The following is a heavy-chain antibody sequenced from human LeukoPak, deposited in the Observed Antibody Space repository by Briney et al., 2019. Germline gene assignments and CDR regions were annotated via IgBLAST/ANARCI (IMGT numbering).Heavy chain of an antibody. CDR3: ARTYYDFWSGYYTGPGDY. V-gene: IGHV3-20*04. CDR2: INWNGGST. CDR1: GFTFDDYG. Sequence: GSLRLSCAASGFTFDDYGMSWVRQAPGKGLEWVSGINWNGGSTGYADSVKGRFTISRDNAKNSLYLQMNSLGAEDTALYYCARTYYDFWSGYYTGPGDYWGQGTLVTVSS. D-gene: IGHD3-3*01. J-gene: IGHJ4*02.